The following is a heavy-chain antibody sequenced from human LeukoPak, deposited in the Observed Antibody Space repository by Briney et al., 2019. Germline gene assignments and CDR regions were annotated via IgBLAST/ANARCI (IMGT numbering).Heavy chain of an antibody. Sequence: GGSLRLSCTASGFTFSSYCMHWVRQAPGKGLEWVATIKQDESEKYYVDSVKGRFTISRDNAKNSLYLQMNSLRAEDTAVYYCARTTYGLGNYYHYFEFWGQGTPVTVYS. V-gene: IGHV3-7*01. CDR3: ARTTYGLGNYYHYFEF. CDR1: GFTFSSYC. J-gene: IGHJ4*02. CDR2: IKQDESEK. D-gene: IGHD3-10*01.